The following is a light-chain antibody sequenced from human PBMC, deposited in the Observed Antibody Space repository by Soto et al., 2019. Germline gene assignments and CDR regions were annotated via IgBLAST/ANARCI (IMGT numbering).Light chain of an antibody. CDR1: SSNIGSNS. CDR2: SNN. Sequence: QSVLIQPPSASGTPVQRVTISCSGSSSNIGSNSVNWYQQLPGTAPRLLIYSNNQRPSGVPDRFSGSKSGTSASLAISGLQSEDEADYYCAAWDDSLNGHVVFGGGTKLTVL. V-gene: IGLV1-44*01. CDR3: AAWDDSLNGHVV. J-gene: IGLJ2*01.